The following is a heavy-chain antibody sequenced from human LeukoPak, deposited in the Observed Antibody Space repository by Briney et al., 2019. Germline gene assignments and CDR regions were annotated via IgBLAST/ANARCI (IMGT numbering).Heavy chain of an antibody. J-gene: IGHJ6*03. V-gene: IGHV3-11*01. CDR3: ARVPDILTGYYPRYYYYYMDV. CDR1: GFTFSDYY. Sequence: GGSLRLSCAASGFTFSDYYMSWIRQAPGKGLEWVSYISSSGSTIYYADSVKGRFTISRDNAKNSLYLQMNSLRAEDTAVYYCARVPDILTGYYPRYYYYYMDVWGKGTTVTVSS. CDR2: ISSSGSTI. D-gene: IGHD3-9*01.